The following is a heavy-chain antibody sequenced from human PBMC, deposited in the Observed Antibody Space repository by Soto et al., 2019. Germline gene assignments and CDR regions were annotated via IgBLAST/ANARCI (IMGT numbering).Heavy chain of an antibody. J-gene: IGHJ5*02. V-gene: IGHV3-30*18. CDR3: AKDRLRYFDWLPFHP. CDR1: GFTFSSYG. CDR2: ISYDGSNK. Sequence: QVQLVESGGGVVQPGRSLRLSCAASGFTFSSYGMHWVRQAPGKGLEWVAVISYDGSNKYYADSVKGRFTISRDNSKNTLYLQMNSLRAVDTAVYYCAKDRLRYFDWLPFHPWGQGTLVTVSS. D-gene: IGHD3-9*01.